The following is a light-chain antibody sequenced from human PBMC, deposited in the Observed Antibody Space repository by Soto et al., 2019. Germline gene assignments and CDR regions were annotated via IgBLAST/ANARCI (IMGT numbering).Light chain of an antibody. CDR3: QQANIIPPI. J-gene: IGKJ4*01. Sequence: IEMTQSPSSVSASVGDRITITCRASQGINSRLAWYQQKPGKAPNLLIYSASTLQSGVPYRFSGSGSGTDLTLTISSLQPEDFATYYCQQANIIPPIFGGGTKVEI. CDR1: QGINSR. CDR2: SAS. V-gene: IGKV1-12*01.